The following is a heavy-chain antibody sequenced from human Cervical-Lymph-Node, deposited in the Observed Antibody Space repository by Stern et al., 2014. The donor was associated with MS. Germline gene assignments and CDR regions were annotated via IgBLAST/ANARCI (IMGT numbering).Heavy chain of an antibody. Sequence: EVQLLESGGGLVKPGGSLRLSCAASGFTFSSYSMNWVRQAPGKGLEWVSSISSSSSYIYYADSVKGRFTISRDNAKNSLYLQMNSLRAEDTAVYYCAREGYGDYPWYYYDMDVWGQGTTVTVSS. CDR3: AREGYGDYPWYYYDMDV. D-gene: IGHD4-17*01. V-gene: IGHV3-21*01. J-gene: IGHJ6*02. CDR1: GFTFSSYS. CDR2: ISSSSSYI.